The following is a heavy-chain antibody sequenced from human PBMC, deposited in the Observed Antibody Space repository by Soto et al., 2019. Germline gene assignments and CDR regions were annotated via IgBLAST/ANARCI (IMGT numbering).Heavy chain of an antibody. V-gene: IGHV3-48*01. CDR3: XRIGGGSPGDY. J-gene: IGHJ4*02. CDR1: GFTFNIYS. CDR2: ISSSSSTI. Sequence: DVQLVESGGGLVRPGGSLRLSCAASGFTFNIYSMNWVRQAPGKGLEWVSYISSSSSTIYYADSVKGRFTISRDNAKNSLYLQMNSLRAEDTAVYYCXRIGGGSPGDYWGQGTLVTVSS.